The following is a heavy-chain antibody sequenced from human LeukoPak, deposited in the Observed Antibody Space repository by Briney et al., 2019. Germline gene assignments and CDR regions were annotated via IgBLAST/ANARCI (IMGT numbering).Heavy chain of an antibody. V-gene: IGHV3-23*01. D-gene: IGHD3-22*01. CDR3: AKAGVTYYYDSSGYYLPEFDY. CDR2: IGGSGTRT. J-gene: IGHJ4*02. CDR1: GFTFTTYG. Sequence: GGSLRLSCSASGFTFTTYGMNWVRQAPGKGLEWVSGIGGSGTRTYYADSVKGRFTISRDNSKNTLYLQMNSLRAEDTAVYYCAKAGVTYYYDSSGYYLPEFDYWGQGTLVTVSS.